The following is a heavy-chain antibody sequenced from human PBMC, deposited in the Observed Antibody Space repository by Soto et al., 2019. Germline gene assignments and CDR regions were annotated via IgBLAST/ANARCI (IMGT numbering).Heavy chain of an antibody. CDR2: VYYTGST. CDR1: GGSVSSGVHY. CDR3: ATESSGSSPLPFDF. V-gene: IGHV4-30-4*01. J-gene: IGHJ4*02. Sequence: QLQLQESGPGLVKPSQTLSLTCSVSGGSVSSGVHYWSWIRQPPGKGLEWIGYVYYTGSTYYNPSLESRVTISLDTSKNQFSLKMNSVTASDAAVYFCATESSGSSPLPFDFWGQGALVTVSS. D-gene: IGHD3-22*01.